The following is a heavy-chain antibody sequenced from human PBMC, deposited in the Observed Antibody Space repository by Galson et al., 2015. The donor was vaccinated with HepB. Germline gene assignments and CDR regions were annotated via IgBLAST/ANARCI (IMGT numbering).Heavy chain of an antibody. V-gene: IGHV3-21*01. J-gene: IGHJ5*02. D-gene: IGHD6-19*01. CDR1: GFTFSSYS. CDR3: ARPSRAVAGTNWFDP. CDR2: ISSSSSYI. Sequence: SLRLSCAASGFTFSSYSMNWVRQAPGKGLEWVSSISSSSSYIYYADSVKGRFTISRDNAKNSLYLQMNSLRAEDTAVCYCARPSRAVAGTNWFDPWGQGTLVTVSS.